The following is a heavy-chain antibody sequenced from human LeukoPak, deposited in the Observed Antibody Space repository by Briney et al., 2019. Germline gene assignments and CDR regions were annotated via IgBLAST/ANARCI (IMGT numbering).Heavy chain of an antibody. CDR2: MDNSGST. V-gene: IGHV4-59*01. Sequence: SETLSLTCTVSGGSINSYYWNWLRQPPGKGLEWIGYMDNSGSTNYNPSLKSRVTISAGTSKNQFSLRLSSVTAADTAVYYCATWITVIYAFDIWGQGTMVTVSS. CDR3: ATWITVIYAFDI. D-gene: IGHD3-22*01. J-gene: IGHJ3*02. CDR1: GGSINSYY.